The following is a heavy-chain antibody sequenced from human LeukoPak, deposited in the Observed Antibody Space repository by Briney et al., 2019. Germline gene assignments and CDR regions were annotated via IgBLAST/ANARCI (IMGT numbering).Heavy chain of an antibody. Sequence: PGRSLRLSCAASGFTFSSYGMHWVRQAPGKGLEWVAVIWYDGSNKYYADSVKGRFTISRDNYKNTLYLQMNSLRAEDTAVYYCAKGAVTTNALDYWGQGTLVTVSS. J-gene: IGHJ4*02. CDR3: AKGAVTTNALDY. CDR1: GFTFSSYG. D-gene: IGHD4-17*01. CDR2: IWYDGSNK. V-gene: IGHV3-33*06.